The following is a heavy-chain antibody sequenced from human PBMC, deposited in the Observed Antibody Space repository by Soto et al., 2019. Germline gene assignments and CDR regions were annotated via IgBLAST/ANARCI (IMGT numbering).Heavy chain of an antibody. Sequence: GASVKVSCKASGYTFTGYYMHWGRQAPGQGLEWMGWINPNSGGTNYAQKFQGWVTMTRDTSISTAYMELSRLRSDDTAVYYCARGYSGYDLGAVGYWGQGTLVTVSS. CDR3: ARGYSGYDLGAVGY. CDR1: GYTFTGYY. CDR2: INPNSGGT. D-gene: IGHD5-12*01. J-gene: IGHJ4*02. V-gene: IGHV1-2*04.